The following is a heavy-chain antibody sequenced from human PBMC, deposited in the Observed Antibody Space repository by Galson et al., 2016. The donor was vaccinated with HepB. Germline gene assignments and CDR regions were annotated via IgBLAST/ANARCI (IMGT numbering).Heavy chain of an antibody. Sequence: PLSLTCTVSAGSISSGGYYWSWIRQHPGKGLEWIGDIYYSGNTYYNPSLTSRVSISLDTSTNPFSLKLSSVTVADPAVYYCARDRRYYDRHDSFDLWGQGTMVTVSS. CDR3: ARDRRYYDRHDSFDL. CDR2: IYYSGNT. J-gene: IGHJ3*01. CDR1: AGSISSGGYY. V-gene: IGHV4-31*03. D-gene: IGHD3-22*01.